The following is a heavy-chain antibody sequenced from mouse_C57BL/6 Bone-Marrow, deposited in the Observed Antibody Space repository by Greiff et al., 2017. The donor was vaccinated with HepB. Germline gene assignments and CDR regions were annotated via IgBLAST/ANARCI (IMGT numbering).Heavy chain of an antibody. CDR1: GFSFNTYA. CDR2: IRSKSNNYAT. Sequence: EVKLVESGGGLVQPKGSLKLSCAASGFSFNTYAMNWVRQAPGKGLEWVARIRSKSNNYATYYADSVKDRFTISRDDSESMLYLQMNNLKTEDTAMYYCVRHKRSEFWYFDVWGTGTTVTVSS. CDR3: VRHKRSEFWYFDV. J-gene: IGHJ1*03. V-gene: IGHV10-1*01.